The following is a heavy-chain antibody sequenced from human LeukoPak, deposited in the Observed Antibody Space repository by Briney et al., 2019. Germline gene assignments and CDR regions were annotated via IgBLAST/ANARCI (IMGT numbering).Heavy chain of an antibody. CDR1: GFTVSSNY. J-gene: IGHJ2*01. CDR2: IYSDGTT. V-gene: IGHV3-53*01. D-gene: IGHD3-10*01. CDR3: ARDRAPPTSWYFDL. Sequence: GGSLRLSCVVSGFTVSSNYVSWVRQAPGKGLEWVSIIYSDGTTYYADSVKGRFTISRDNSKNTLYLQMNSLRAEDTAVYYCARDRAPPTSWYFDLWGRGTLVTVSS.